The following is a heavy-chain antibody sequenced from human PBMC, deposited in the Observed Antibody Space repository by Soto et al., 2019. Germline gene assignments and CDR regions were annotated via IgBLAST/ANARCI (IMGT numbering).Heavy chain of an antibody. J-gene: IGHJ4*02. V-gene: IGHV4-4*02. D-gene: IGHD6-25*01. Sequence: QVQLQESGPGLVKPSGTLSLTCAVSAGSISDNYWWSWVRQPPGKGLEWIGEISHRGSTNYNPSLKHGVTLSIDKSTNQFSLRLTSVTAADTAIYYCARLGYSSAWPDYWGQGTLVTVSS. CDR1: AGSISDNYW. CDR2: ISHRGST. CDR3: ARLGYSSAWPDY.